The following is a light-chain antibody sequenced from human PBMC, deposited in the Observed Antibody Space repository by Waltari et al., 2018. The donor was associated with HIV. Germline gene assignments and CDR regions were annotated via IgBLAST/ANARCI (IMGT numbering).Light chain of an antibody. CDR1: SYTIGSKY. CDR3: AAWDDSLSAFYV. J-gene: IGLJ1*01. CDR2: RNI. Sequence: QSVLTQQPSASGTPGQRVTISCSGRSYTIGSKYVYWDQQVPGTAPNLLIYRNIQRPSGFPDRFSVSKSGTSASLAISGLRSEDEADYYCAAWDDSLSAFYVFGTGTKVTVL. V-gene: IGLV1-47*01.